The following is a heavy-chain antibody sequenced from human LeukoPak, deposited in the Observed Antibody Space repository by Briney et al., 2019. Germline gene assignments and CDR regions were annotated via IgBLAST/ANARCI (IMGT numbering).Heavy chain of an antibody. D-gene: IGHD6-19*01. J-gene: IGHJ4*02. CDR2: ISAYNGNT. V-gene: IGHV1-18*01. Sequence: ASVKVSCKASGGTFSSYAISWVRQAPGQGLEWMGWISAYNGNTNYAQKLQGRVTMTTDTSTSTAYMELRSLRSDDTAVYYCARDLAVAGTLVNWGQGTLVTVSS. CDR1: GGTFSSYA. CDR3: ARDLAVAGTLVN.